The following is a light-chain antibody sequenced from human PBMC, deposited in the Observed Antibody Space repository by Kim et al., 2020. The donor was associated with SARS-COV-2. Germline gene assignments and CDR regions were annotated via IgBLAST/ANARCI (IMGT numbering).Light chain of an antibody. V-gene: IGKV3-15*01. J-gene: IGKJ4*01. CDR2: GAS. CDR1: QCVYGN. CDR3: QQYDRWPHA. Sequence: EVVMTQSPATLTVSPGERATLSCRSSQCVYGNLAWYQQKPCQGPTLLIYGASIRTTGFPARFSCSGSGADYTLTINSLQSEDFAVYYGQQYDRWPHAFGRETEVDIK.